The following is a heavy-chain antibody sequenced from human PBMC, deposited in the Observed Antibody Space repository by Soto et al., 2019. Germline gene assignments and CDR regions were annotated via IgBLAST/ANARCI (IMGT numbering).Heavy chain of an antibody. Sequence: SVKVSCKASGDTFSSYAISWVRQAPGQGLEWMGGIIPIFGTPNYAQKFQGRVTITAGESTSTVYMELSSLRSEDTAVFYCAREYNCNSIYYGMDVWGQGTTVTVSS. CDR3: AREYNCNSIYYGMDV. CDR1: GDTFSSYA. D-gene: IGHD1-7*01. J-gene: IGHJ6*02. V-gene: IGHV1-69*13. CDR2: IIPIFGTP.